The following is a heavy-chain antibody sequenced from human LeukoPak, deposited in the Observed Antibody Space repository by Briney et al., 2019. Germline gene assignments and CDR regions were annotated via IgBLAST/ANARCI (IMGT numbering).Heavy chain of an antibody. J-gene: IGHJ4*02. Sequence: GGSLRLSCAASGFTFSNYAMSWVRQAPGKGLEWVAVISYDGSNKYYADSVKGRFTISRDNSKNTLYLQMNSLRAEDTAVYYCARDPPYPVDIVVVPAAMGYYFDYWGQGTLVTVSS. V-gene: IGHV3-30-3*01. CDR2: ISYDGSNK. CDR3: ARDPPYPVDIVVVPAAMGYYFDY. D-gene: IGHD2-2*03. CDR1: GFTFSNYA.